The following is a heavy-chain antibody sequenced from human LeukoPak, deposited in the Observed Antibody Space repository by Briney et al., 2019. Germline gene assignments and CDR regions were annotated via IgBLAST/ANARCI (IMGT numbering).Heavy chain of an antibody. V-gene: IGHV1-18*01. CDR2: ITANNGHT. Sequence: ASVKVSCKASGYIFTSYGLTWVRQAPGQGLEWMGWITANNGHTHYAQKFQGRLTITRDMSTRTVDMELRSLRSDDTAVYYCARDMRHYRYYESDEYYFNFEYWGQGTLVTVSS. J-gene: IGHJ4*02. D-gene: IGHD3-22*01. CDR1: GYIFTSYG. CDR3: ARDMRHYRYYESDEYYFNFEY.